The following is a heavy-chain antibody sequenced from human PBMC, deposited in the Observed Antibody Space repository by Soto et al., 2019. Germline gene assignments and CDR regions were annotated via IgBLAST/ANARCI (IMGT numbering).Heavy chain of an antibody. CDR3: ARDEVFGPWYFDY. D-gene: IGHD3-16*01. J-gene: IGHJ4*02. CDR2: ISAYNGNT. Sequence: ASVKVSCKASGYTFTSYGISWVRQAPGQGLEWMGWISAYNGNTNYSLKFQGRLTITRDTSASTAYMELSSLRSEDTAVYYCARDEVFGPWYFDYWGQGTLVTVSS. V-gene: IGHV1-18*01. CDR1: GYTFTSYG.